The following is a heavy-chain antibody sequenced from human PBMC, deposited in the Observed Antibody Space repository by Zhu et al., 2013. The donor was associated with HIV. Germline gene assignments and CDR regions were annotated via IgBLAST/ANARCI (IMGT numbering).Heavy chain of an antibody. CDR2: IIPIFGIA. CDR3: ARVQGYCSSTSCTGAGFDY. CDR1: GGTFSSYA. V-gene: IGHV1-69*01. Sequence: QVQLVQSGAEVKKPGSSVKVSCKASGGTFSSYAISWVRQAPGQGLEWMGWIIPIFGIANYAQKFQGRVTITADESTSTAYMELSSLRSEDTAVYYCARVQGYCSSTSCTGAGFDYVGPGNPGSPS. D-gene: IGHD2-2*01. J-gene: IGHJ4*02.